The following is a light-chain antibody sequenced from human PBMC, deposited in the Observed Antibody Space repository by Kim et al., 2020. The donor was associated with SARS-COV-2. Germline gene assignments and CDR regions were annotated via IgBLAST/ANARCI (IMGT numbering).Light chain of an antibody. CDR3: QQRSNWPPYT. CDR2: DAS. CDR1: QSVSSY. V-gene: IGKV3-11*01. J-gene: IGKJ2*01. Sequence: LSPGDRATHSCRASQSVSSYLAWYQQKPGQAPRLLIYDASNRATGIPARFSGSGSGTDFTLTISSLEPEDFAVYYCQQRSNWPPYTFGQGTKLEI.